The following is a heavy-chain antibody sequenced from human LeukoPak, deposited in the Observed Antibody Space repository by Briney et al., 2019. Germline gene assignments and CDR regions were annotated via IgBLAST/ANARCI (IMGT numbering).Heavy chain of an antibody. CDR1: GFTFSGYG. CDR3: AKGHGPTPRGRAV. V-gene: IGHV3-30*18. CDR2: ISYDGSNK. Sequence: GGSLRLSCAASGFTFSGYGMHWVRQAPGKGLEWVAVISYDGSNKYYADSVKGRFTISRDNSKNTLYLQMNSLRAEDTAVYYCAKGHGPTPRGRAVGGKGTRFTVPS. J-gene: IGHJ6*04.